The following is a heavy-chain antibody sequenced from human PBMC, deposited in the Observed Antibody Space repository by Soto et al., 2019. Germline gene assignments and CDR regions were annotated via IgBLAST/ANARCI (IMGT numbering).Heavy chain of an antibody. Sequence: PGGSLRLSCAASGFTFSSYEMNWVLQAPGKWLEWVSYISSSGSTIYYADSVKVRFTISRGNAKNSLYLQMKSLRAEDTAVYYCARDARVPHPMIVDHDAFDIWGQGTMVTVSS. D-gene: IGHD3-22*01. CDR3: ARDARVPHPMIVDHDAFDI. CDR1: GFTFSSYE. J-gene: IGHJ3*02. V-gene: IGHV3-48*03. CDR2: ISSSGSTI.